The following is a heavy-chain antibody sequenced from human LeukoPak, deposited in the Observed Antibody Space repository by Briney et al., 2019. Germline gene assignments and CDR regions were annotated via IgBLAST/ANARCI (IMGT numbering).Heavy chain of an antibody. J-gene: IGHJ4*02. CDR3: AKTIHRELVPAAIMGGFDY. Sequence: LPGGSLRLSCAASGFTFSSYGMHWVRQAPGKGLEWVAFIRYDGSNKYYADSVKGRFTISRDNSKNTLYLQMNSLRAEDTAVYYCAKTIHRELVPAAIMGGFDYWGQGTLVTVSS. D-gene: IGHD2-2*02. CDR2: IRYDGSNK. V-gene: IGHV3-30*02. CDR1: GFTFSSYG.